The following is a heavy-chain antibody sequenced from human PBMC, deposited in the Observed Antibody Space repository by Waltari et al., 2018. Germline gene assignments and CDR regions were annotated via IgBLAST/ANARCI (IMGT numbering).Heavy chain of an antibody. J-gene: IGHJ4*02. CDR2: IHPNSGDT. CDR1: GYTFSFYD. V-gene: IGHV1-8*01. CDR3: ARGYSSGWYLD. Sequence: GYTFSFYDVNWVRQAPGQGLEWMGWIHPNSGDTDFAKKFQGRVTLTRNTAISTAYMELSSLRSDDTAVYYCARGYSSGWYLDWGQGTLVTVSS. D-gene: IGHD6-19*01.